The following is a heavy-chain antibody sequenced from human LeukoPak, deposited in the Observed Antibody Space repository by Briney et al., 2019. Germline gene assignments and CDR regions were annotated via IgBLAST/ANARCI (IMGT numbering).Heavy chain of an antibody. D-gene: IGHD6-6*01. V-gene: IGHV3-21*01. CDR3: ARALEGWYFDL. Sequence: GGSLRLSCAASGFTFSSYSMNWVRQAPGKGLEWVSSISSSSSYIYYADSVKGRFTISRDNAKNSLYLQMNGLRAEDTAAYYCARALEGWYFDLWGRGTLVTVSS. CDR1: GFTFSSYS. CDR2: ISSSSSYI. J-gene: IGHJ2*01.